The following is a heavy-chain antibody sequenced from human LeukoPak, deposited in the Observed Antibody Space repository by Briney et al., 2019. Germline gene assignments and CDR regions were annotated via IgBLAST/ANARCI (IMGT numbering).Heavy chain of an antibody. CDR1: GGSISSYY. D-gene: IGHD5-18*01. Sequence: SETLSLTCTVSGGSISSYYWSWIRQPPGKGLEWIGYIYYSGSTIYNPSLKSRVTISVDTSKNQFSLKLSSVTAADTAVYYCARSGYSYGWDYFDYWGQGTLVTVSS. CDR3: ARSGYSYGWDYFDY. V-gene: IGHV4-59*01. CDR2: IYYSGST. J-gene: IGHJ4*02.